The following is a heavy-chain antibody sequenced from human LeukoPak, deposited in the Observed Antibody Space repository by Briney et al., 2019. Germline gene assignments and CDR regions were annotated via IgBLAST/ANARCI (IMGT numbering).Heavy chain of an antibody. V-gene: IGHV3-33*01. Sequence: GGSLRLSCVASGFTFSTYGMHWVRQAPGKGLEWVAVIWYDGSKKYYGDSVKGRFTISRDNSKNTLYLQMNSLRAEDTAVYYCARDSGHAFDIWGQGTMVTVSS. D-gene: IGHD6-25*01. CDR3: ARDSGHAFDI. CDR1: GFTFSTYG. J-gene: IGHJ3*02. CDR2: IWYDGSKK.